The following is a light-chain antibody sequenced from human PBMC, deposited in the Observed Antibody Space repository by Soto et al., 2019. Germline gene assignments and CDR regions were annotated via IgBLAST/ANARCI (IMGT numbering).Light chain of an antibody. CDR3: QQRSDWPLT. J-gene: IGKJ4*01. Sequence: DIVLTQSPATLSLSPGERATLSCRASRSISIYLAWYQQKPGQTPRLLIYDTSNRATGVPDRFSGSGSGTDFTLTISSLEPEDFAVYYCQQRSDWPLTFGGGTKVDIK. CDR1: RSISIY. CDR2: DTS. V-gene: IGKV3-11*01.